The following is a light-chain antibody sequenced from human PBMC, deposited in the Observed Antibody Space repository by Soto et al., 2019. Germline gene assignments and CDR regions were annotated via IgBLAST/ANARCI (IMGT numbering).Light chain of an antibody. J-gene: IGKJ2*01. Sequence: EIVLTQSPGTLSLSPGERATLSCRASQSVSSSYLAWYQQNPGQAPRLLIYGASSRATDIPDRFSGSGSGTDFTLTISRLEPEDFAVYYCQQYGSSPLYTFGQGTKLEIK. CDR2: GAS. V-gene: IGKV3-20*01. CDR1: QSVSSSY. CDR3: QQYGSSPLYT.